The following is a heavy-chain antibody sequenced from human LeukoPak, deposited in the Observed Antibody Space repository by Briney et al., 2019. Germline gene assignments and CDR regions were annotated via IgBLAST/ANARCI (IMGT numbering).Heavy chain of an antibody. Sequence: GGSLRLSCAASGFTFSSHGMHWVRQAPGKGLEWVAYVLSDGSRKYYADSVKGRFTISRDDSKNTLFLQMNSLRPEDTALYYCAKDSGYDYVSAFDIWGQGTMVSVSS. J-gene: IGHJ3*02. CDR1: GFTFSSHG. D-gene: IGHD5-12*01. CDR2: VLSDGSRK. V-gene: IGHV3-30*02. CDR3: AKDSGYDYVSAFDI.